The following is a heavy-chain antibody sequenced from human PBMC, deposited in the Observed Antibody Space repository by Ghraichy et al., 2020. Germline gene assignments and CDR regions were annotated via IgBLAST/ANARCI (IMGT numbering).Heavy chain of an antibody. CDR3: VRLGRCSGGHCLEDY. V-gene: IGHV4-59*01. J-gene: IGHJ4*02. D-gene: IGHD2-15*01. Sequence: TLSLTCTVSGGSITSNYWSWMRQPPGKGLELIGYIRYSGSSDYDPSLKSRVTLSIDTSKNQFSLKLTSVTAADTAVYYCVRLGRCSGGHCLEDYWGQGTLVTVSS. CDR1: GGSITSNY. CDR2: IRYSGSS.